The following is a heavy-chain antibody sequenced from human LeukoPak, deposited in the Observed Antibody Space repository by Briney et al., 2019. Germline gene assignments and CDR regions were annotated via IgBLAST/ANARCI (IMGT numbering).Heavy chain of an antibody. V-gene: IGHV5-51*01. J-gene: IGHJ4*02. D-gene: IGHD6-19*01. Sequence: PGESLKISCKGSGYSFTSYWIGWVRQMPGKGLEWMGIIYPGDSDTRYSPSFQGQVTISADKSISTAYLQWSSLKASDTAIYYCARPVRSGWYPSYFDYWGQGTLVTVSS. CDR3: ARPVRSGWYPSYFDY. CDR2: IYPGDSDT. CDR1: GYSFTSYW.